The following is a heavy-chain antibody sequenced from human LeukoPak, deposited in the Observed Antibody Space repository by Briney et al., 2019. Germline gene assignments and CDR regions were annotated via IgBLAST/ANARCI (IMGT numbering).Heavy chain of an antibody. CDR3: ARVLITMIVVGYDY. Sequence: ASVKVSCKASGGTFSSYAISWVRQAPGQGLEWMGGIIPIFGTANYAQKFQGRVTITADKSTSTAYMELRSLRSDDTAVYYCARVLITMIVVGYDYWGQGTLVTVSS. D-gene: IGHD3-22*01. J-gene: IGHJ4*02. CDR1: GGTFSSYA. CDR2: IIPIFGTA. V-gene: IGHV1-69*06.